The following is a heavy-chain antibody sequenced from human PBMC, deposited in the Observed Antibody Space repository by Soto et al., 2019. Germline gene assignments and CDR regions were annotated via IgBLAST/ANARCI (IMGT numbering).Heavy chain of an antibody. CDR2: ISGSGGST. D-gene: IGHD2-15*01. V-gene: IGHV3-23*01. J-gene: IGHJ3*02. CDR1: GFTFSSYA. CDR3: AKVRPLILGYCSGGSCNPSHHDAFDI. Sequence: LRLSCAASGFTFSSYAMSWVRQAPGKGLEWVSAISGSGGSTYYADSVKGRFTISRDNSKNTLYLQMNSLRAEDTAVYYCAKVRPLILGYCSGGSCNPSHHDAFDIWGQGTMVTVSS.